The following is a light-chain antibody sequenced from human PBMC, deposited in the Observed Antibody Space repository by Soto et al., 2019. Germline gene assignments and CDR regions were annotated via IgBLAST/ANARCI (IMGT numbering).Light chain of an antibody. Sequence: IQLTQSPSSLSASVGDRVTITCRASQGISSYLAWYQQKPGKAPKRLIYAASTLHSGVPSRFSGSGSGTDFPLTISRLQPEDFATYYCQQVNSYPFTFGQGTKLEIK. J-gene: IGKJ2*01. V-gene: IGKV1-9*01. CDR3: QQVNSYPFT. CDR1: QGISSY. CDR2: AAS.